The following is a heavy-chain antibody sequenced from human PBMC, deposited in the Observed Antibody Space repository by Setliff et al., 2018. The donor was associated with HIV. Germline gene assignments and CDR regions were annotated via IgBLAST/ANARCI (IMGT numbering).Heavy chain of an antibody. J-gene: IGHJ3*02. V-gene: IGHV3-73*01. CDR2: ILDKANNYAT. D-gene: IGHD7-27*01. Sequence: PGGSLRLSCAASGFTFSGSAMHWVRQASGKGLEWVGRILDKANNYATAYAASLEGRFTISRDDSKNTAYLQMSSLKTEDTAVYYCILLGMHGAFDIWGQGTMVT. CDR1: GFTFSGSA. CDR3: ILLGMHGAFDI.